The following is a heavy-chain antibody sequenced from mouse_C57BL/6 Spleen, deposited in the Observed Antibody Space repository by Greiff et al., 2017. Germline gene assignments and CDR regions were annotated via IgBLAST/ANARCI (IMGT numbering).Heavy chain of an antibody. CDR1: GYAFSSYW. V-gene: IGHV1-80*01. J-gene: IGHJ4*01. CDR3: AREDHYYGSSYYAMDY. D-gene: IGHD1-1*01. CDR2: IYPGDGDT. Sequence: LQESGAELVKPGASVKISCKASGYAFSSYWMNWVKQRPGKGLEWIGQIYPGDGDTNYNGKFKGKATLTADKSSSTAYMQLSSLTSEDSAVYFCAREDHYYGSSYYAMDYWGQGTSVTVSS.